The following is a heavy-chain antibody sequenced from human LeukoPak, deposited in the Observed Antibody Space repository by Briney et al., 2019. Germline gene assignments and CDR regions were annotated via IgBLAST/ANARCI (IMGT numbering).Heavy chain of an antibody. CDR2: VYYTGST. V-gene: IGHV4-39*07. J-gene: IGHJ3*01. CDR3: AREDAASSDDAFDL. CDR1: DGSINTISDY. Sequence: SETLSLTCSVSDGSINTISDYWGWVRQPPGKGLEWIGSVYYTGSTYYNAPFKSRVTISIDTSKNQFSLSLSAVTAADTAMYYCAREDAASSDDAFDLWGQETMVTVS. D-gene: IGHD6-13*01.